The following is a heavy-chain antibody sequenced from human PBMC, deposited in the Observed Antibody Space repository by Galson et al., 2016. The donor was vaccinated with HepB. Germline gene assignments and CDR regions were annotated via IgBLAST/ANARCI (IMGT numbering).Heavy chain of an antibody. J-gene: IGHJ5*02. CDR3: ARHGHIAISVPDL. Sequence: SETLSLTCTVSGGSVSSRTYYWGWIRQSPGKRLEWIGFIFYDGTSIYNPSLRSRVRMSVETSKNQFYLRLSSVTASDTAVYYCARHGHIAISVPDLCGHGALVAGSS. CDR1: GGSVSSRTYY. CDR2: IFYDGTS. V-gene: IGHV4-39*01. D-gene: IGHD2-21*01.